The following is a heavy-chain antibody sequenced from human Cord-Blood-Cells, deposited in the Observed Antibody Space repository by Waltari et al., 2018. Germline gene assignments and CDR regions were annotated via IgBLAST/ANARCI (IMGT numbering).Heavy chain of an antibody. D-gene: IGHD5-18*01. J-gene: IGHJ4*02. V-gene: IGHV4-38-2*02. CDR3: ARGGGYSYGYYFDY. CDR1: GYSISSGYY. Sequence: QVQLQESGPGLVKPSETLSLTCTVSGYSISSGYYWGWIRQPPGKGLEWIGSIYHSGSTYYNPSLKSRVTRAVDTSKNQFSLKLSSGTAADTAVYYCARGGGYSYGYYFDYWGQGTLVTVSS. CDR2: IYHSGST.